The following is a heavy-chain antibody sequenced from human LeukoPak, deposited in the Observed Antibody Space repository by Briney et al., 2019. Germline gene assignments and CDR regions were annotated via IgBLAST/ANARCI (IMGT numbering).Heavy chain of an antibody. CDR3: ARVSRVLRHYFDY. J-gene: IGHJ4*02. CDR2: INHSGST. D-gene: IGHD4/OR15-4a*01. Sequence: PSETLSLTCAVYGGSFSGYYWSWIRQPPGKGLEWIGEINHSGSTNYNPSLKSRVTISVDTSKNQFSLKLSSVTAADTAVYYCARVSRVLRHYFDYWGQGTLVTVSS. CDR1: GGSFSGYY. V-gene: IGHV4-34*01.